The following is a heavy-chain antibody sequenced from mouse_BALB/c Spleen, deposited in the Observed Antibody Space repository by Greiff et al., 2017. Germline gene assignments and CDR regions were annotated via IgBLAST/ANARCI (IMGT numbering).Heavy chain of an antibody. CDR3: ARGYPGGAMDY. CDR1: GYSFTSYW. CDR2: IDPSDSET. J-gene: IGHJ4*01. Sequence: VQLQESGPQLVRPGASVKISCKASGYSFTSYWMHWVKQRPGQGLEWIGMIDPSDSETRLNQKFKDKATLTVDKSSSTAYMQLSSPTSEDSAVYYCARGYPGGAMDYWGQGTSVTVSS. V-gene: IGHV1S126*01. D-gene: IGHD2-2*01.